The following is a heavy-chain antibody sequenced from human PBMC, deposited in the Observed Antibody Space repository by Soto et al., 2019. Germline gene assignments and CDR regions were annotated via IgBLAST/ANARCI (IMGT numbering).Heavy chain of an antibody. Sequence: EVELLESGGGLVQPGGSLRLSCAASGFTFSSYAMSWVRQAPGKGLEWVSAISGSGGSTYYADSVKGRFTISRDNSKNTLYLQMNSLRAEDTAVYYCAKKRSNHVRIFDSWGQGTLVTVSS. D-gene: IGHD4-4*01. CDR1: GFTFSSYA. J-gene: IGHJ4*02. CDR3: AKKRSNHVRIFDS. CDR2: ISGSGGST. V-gene: IGHV3-23*01.